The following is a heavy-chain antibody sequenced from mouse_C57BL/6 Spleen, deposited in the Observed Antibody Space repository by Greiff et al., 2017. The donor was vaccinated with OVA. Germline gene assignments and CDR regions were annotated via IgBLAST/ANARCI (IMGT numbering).Heavy chain of an antibody. CDR1: GYAFTNYL. CDR2: INPGSGGT. V-gene: IGHV1-54*01. CDR3: ARGGYGHLFDY. D-gene: IGHD1-1*02. Sequence: VQLQQSGAELVRPGTSVKVSCKASGYAFTNYLIEWVKQRTGQGLEWIGVINPGSGGTNYNEKFKGKATLTADKSSSTAYMQLSSLTSEDAAVYFCARGGYGHLFDYWGEGTTLTVSS. J-gene: IGHJ2*01.